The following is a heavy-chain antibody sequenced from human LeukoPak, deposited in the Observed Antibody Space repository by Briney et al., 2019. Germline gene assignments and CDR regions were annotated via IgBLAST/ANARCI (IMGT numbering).Heavy chain of an antibody. Sequence: GRSLRLSCAASGFTFSSYDMHWVRQAPGKGLEWVAVLWYDGNNRYYADSVKGRFTISRDNSKNTLYLQMNSLRAEDTAVYYCAREYSTRFDYWGQGTLVTVSS. J-gene: IGHJ4*02. CDR2: LWYDGNNR. CDR3: AREYSTRFDY. CDR1: GFTFSSYD. V-gene: IGHV3-33*01. D-gene: IGHD2/OR15-2a*01.